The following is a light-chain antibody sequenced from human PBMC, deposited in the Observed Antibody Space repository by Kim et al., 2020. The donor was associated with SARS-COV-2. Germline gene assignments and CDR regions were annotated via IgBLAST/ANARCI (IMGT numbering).Light chain of an antibody. CDR1: NIGSKS. V-gene: IGLV3-21*01. CDR3: QVWDTNTDHHV. Sequence: PGETARFTCGGTNIGSKSVHWYQQSPCRAPVLVIYYDRDRPSGIPERFSGSNSGNTATLTISGVEAGDEADYYCQVWDTNTDHHVFGSGTKVTVL. J-gene: IGLJ1*01. CDR2: YDR.